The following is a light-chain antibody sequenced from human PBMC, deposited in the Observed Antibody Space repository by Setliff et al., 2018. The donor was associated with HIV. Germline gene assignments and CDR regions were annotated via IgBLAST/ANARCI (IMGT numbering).Light chain of an antibody. J-gene: IGLJ1*01. CDR2: EVS. Sequence: QSVLTQPASVSGSPGQSIAISCTGTDSDVGGYDYVSWYQQVPGKAPKVMIYEVSKRPSGVSHRVSGSKSGNTASLNISGLQAEDEADYYCASYGIRPYVFGTGTKVTVL. CDR3: ASYGIRPYV. CDR1: DSDVGGYDY. V-gene: IGLV2-14*01.